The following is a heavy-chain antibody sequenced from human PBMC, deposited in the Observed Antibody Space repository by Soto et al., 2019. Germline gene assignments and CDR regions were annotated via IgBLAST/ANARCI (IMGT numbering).Heavy chain of an antibody. J-gene: IGHJ3*02. D-gene: IGHD3-22*01. CDR2: IYYSGST. CDR1: GGSISSSSYY. CDR3: ARDSTPAQARYSSGYYIDAFDI. Sequence: SETLSLTCTVSGGSISSSSYYWGWIRQPPGKGLEWIGSIYYSGSTYYNPSLKSRVPISVDTSKNQFSLKLTSVTAADTAVYYCARDSTPAQARYSSGYYIDAFDIWGQGTMVTVSS. V-gene: IGHV4-39*07.